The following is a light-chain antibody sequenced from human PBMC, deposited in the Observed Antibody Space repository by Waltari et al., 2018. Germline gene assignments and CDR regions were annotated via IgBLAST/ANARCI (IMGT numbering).Light chain of an antibody. CDR2: RSD. J-gene: IGLJ3*02. CDR1: TSNIGSNV. Sequence: QSVLTQPPSASGTPGQRVTISCSVSTSNIGSNVVNWYQQFPGKAPKLLIYRSDQRPSGVPDRFSGSKSGTSASLAISGLQSEDEADYYCAAWDDSLHGHWVFGGGTKVTVL. V-gene: IGLV1-44*01. CDR3: AAWDDSLHGHWV.